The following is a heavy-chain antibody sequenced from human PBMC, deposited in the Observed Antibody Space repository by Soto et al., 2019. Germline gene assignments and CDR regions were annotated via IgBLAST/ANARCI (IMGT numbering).Heavy chain of an antibody. CDR1: GDSVSSNSAA. Sequence: SQTLTLTCAISGDSVSSNSAAWNWIRQSPSRGLEWLGRTYYRSKWYNDYAVSVKSRITINPDTSTSTAYMELRSLRSDDTAVYYCARALDSSSPWFDPWGQGTLVTVSS. V-gene: IGHV6-1*01. CDR2: TYYRSKWYN. D-gene: IGHD6-6*01. J-gene: IGHJ5*02. CDR3: ARALDSSSPWFDP.